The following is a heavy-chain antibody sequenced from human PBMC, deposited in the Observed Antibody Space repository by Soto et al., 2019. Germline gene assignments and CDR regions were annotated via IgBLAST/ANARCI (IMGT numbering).Heavy chain of an antibody. V-gene: IGHV1-2*04. Sequence: QVQLVQSGAEVKKPGASVKVSCKASGYTFTGYYMHWVRQAPGQGLEWMGWINPNSGGTNYAQKFQGWVTMTRDTSISTAYREMSGLGSDDTAVYYCARRGAPDAPFYYYCGVDAWGQGTTVTVSS. J-gene: IGHJ6*02. CDR2: INPNSGGT. CDR3: ARRGAPDAPFYYYCGVDA. D-gene: IGHD3-16*01. CDR1: GYTFTGYY.